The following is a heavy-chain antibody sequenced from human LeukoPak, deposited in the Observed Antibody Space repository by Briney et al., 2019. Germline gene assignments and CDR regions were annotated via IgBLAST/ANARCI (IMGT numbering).Heavy chain of an antibody. CDR3: SNQDWYISSN. J-gene: IGHJ4*02. Sequence: GGSLRLSCAASGFTFSNSWMSWVRQAPGKGLEWVATIKPDGSAQYYVDSVKGRFTISRDNAKNSLFLQINSLRAEDTAVYYCSNQDWYISSNGGRGTLVTVSS. V-gene: IGHV3-7*03. CDR2: IKPDGSAQ. CDR1: GFTFSNSW. D-gene: IGHD6-19*01.